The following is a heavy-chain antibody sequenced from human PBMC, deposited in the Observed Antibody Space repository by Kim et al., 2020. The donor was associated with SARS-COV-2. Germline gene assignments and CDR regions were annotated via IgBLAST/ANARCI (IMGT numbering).Heavy chain of an antibody. V-gene: IGHV4-34*01. J-gene: IGHJ4*02. CDR1: GGSFSGYY. Sequence: SETLSLTCAVYGGSFSGYYWSWIRQPPGKGLEWIGEINHSGSTNYNPSLKSRVTISVDTSKNQFSLKLSSVTAADTAVYYCARGRVAVAGTVDYWGQGTLVTVSS. D-gene: IGHD6-19*01. CDR2: INHSGST. CDR3: ARGRVAVAGTVDY.